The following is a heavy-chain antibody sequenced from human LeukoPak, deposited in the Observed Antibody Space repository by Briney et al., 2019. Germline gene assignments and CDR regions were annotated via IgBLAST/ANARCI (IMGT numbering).Heavy chain of an antibody. Sequence: GGSLRLSCTASGFTFSNYAMSWVRQAPGKGLEWVSAVSGNGGNTYYADSVKGRFTTSRDNSKNTLYLQMTTLRAEDTAVYYCAKRRYSDSSGYDFDYWGQGTLVTVSS. CDR2: VSGNGGNT. D-gene: IGHD3-22*01. V-gene: IGHV3-23*01. J-gene: IGHJ4*02. CDR3: AKRRYSDSSGYDFDY. CDR1: GFTFSNYA.